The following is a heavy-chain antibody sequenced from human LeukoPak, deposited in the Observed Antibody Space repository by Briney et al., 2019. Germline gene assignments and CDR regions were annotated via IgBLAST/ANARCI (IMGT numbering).Heavy chain of an antibody. CDR3: ARDPNRNYFDY. V-gene: IGHV3-30*04. Sequence: PGGSLRLSCAASGFTFSSYAMHWVRQAPGKGLEWVAVISYDGSNKYYADSVKGRFTTSRDNSKNTLYLQMNSLRAEDTAVYYCARDPNRNYFDYWGQGTLVTVSS. D-gene: IGHD4/OR15-4a*01. J-gene: IGHJ4*02. CDR2: ISYDGSNK. CDR1: GFTFSSYA.